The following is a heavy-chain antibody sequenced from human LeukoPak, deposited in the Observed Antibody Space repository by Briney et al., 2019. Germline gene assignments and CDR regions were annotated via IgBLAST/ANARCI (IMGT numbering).Heavy chain of an antibody. CDR2: MYYNGHS. Sequence: SETLSLTCTVSGDSINNYFWSWIRQPPGKTLEWIGYMYYNGHSNHNPSLKRRVTMSLDTSKNQFSLKLNSVTAADTAVYYCARRPASRLTFDYWGQGTLVTVSS. J-gene: IGHJ4*02. V-gene: IGHV4-59*01. CDR3: ARRPASRLTFDY. CDR1: GDSINNYF. D-gene: IGHD2-2*01.